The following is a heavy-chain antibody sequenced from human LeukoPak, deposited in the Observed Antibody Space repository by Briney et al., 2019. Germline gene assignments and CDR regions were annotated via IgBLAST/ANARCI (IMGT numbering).Heavy chain of an antibody. CDR2: IRSKAYGGTT. CDR1: GFTFGDYA. J-gene: IGHJ4*02. CDR3: TRKGGPTLDY. V-gene: IGHV3-49*04. D-gene: IGHD3-16*01. Sequence: GGSLRLSCTASGFTFGDYAMSWVRQAPGKGLEWVGFIRSKAYGGTTEYAASVKGRFTISRDDSKSIAYLQMNSLKTEDTAVYYCTRKGGPTLDYWGQGTLGTVSS.